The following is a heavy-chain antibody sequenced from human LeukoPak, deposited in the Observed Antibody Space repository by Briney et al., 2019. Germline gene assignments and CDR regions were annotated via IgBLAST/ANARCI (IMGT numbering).Heavy chain of an antibody. CDR2: ISSSSSYI. Sequence: GGSLRLSCAASGFTFSSYSMNWVRLAPGKGLEWVSSISSSSSYIYYADSVKGRFTISRDNAKNSLYLQMNSLRAEDTAVYYCARVVHPSSGMDVWGQGTTVTVSS. J-gene: IGHJ6*02. CDR1: GFTFSSYS. V-gene: IGHV3-21*01. D-gene: IGHD1-1*01. CDR3: ARVVHPSSGMDV.